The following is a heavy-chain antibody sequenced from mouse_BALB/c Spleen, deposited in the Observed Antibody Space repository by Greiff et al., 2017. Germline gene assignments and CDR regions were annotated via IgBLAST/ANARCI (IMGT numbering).Heavy chain of an antibody. CDR1: GFTFSSFG. D-gene: IGHD1-2*01. Sequence: EVQRVESGGGLVQPGGSRKLSCAASGFTFSSFGMHWVRQAPEKGLEWVAYISSGSSTIYYADTVKGRFTISRDNPKNTLFLQMTSLRSEDTAMYYCASSLLRLREFAYWGQGTLVTVSA. CDR2: ISSGSSTI. J-gene: IGHJ3*01. V-gene: IGHV5-17*02. CDR3: ASSLLRLREFAY.